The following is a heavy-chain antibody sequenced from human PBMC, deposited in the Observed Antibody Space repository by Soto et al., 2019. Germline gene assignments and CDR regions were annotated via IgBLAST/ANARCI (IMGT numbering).Heavy chain of an antibody. V-gene: IGHV3-23*01. CDR2: ISSSGGST. CDR3: AKYQPMTQPRPYFDY. D-gene: IGHD3-22*01. Sequence: EVQLLESGGDLIQPGGSLRLSCAASGFTFSRYAMSWVRQAPGKGLRWVSAISSSGGSTFYADSVKGRFTISRDNSRNTLYLQMTSLRAEDTAIYYCAKYQPMTQPRPYFDYWGQGTLVTVSS. J-gene: IGHJ4*02. CDR1: GFTFSRYA.